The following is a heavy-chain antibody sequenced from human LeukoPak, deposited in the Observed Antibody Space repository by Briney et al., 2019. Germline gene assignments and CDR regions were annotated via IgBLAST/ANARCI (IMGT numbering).Heavy chain of an antibody. V-gene: IGHV1-8*01. J-gene: IGHJ4*02. D-gene: IGHD6-13*01. CDR1: GYTFTSYH. CDR2: MNPNSGNT. CDR3: MTIEAAGNRRLNY. Sequence: ASVKVAFKASGYTFTSYHIYSVRQTTGQGLEWVGGMNPNSGNTGYLQKFQGRITITGNTSINAAYMDRSSLTYDDTTVYYCMTIEAAGNRRLNYWGQGTLVSVSS.